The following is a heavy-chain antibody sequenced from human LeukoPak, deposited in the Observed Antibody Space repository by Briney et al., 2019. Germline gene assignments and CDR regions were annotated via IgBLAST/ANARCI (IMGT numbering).Heavy chain of an antibody. D-gene: IGHD6-13*01. CDR2: INHSVST. V-gene: IGHV4-34*01. CDR3: ARGYSSSSYNWFDP. J-gene: IGHJ5*02. Sequence: SETLSLTCAVYGGSFSGYYWSWIRQPPGKGLEWIGEINHSVSTNYNPSLKSRVTISVDTSKNQFSLKLSSVTAADTAVYYCARGYSSSSYNWFDPWGQGTLVTVSS. CDR1: GGSFSGYY.